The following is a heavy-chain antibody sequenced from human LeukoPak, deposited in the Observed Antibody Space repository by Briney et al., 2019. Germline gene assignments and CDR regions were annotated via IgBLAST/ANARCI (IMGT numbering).Heavy chain of an antibody. D-gene: IGHD4-17*01. CDR1: GFIFSNYG. CDR3: ARDKGTVTLYYYYGMDV. J-gene: IGHJ6*02. CDR2: ISASGSAT. V-gene: IGHV3-23*01. Sequence: GGSLRLSCAASGFIFSNYGMNWVRQAPGKGLEWVAAISASGSATSYADSVRGRFTISRDNSKSTTYLQMNSLRAEDTAVYYCARDKGTVTLYYYYGMDVWGQGTTVTVSS.